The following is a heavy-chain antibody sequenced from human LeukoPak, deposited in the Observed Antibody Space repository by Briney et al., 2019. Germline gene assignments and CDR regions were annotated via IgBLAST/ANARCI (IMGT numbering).Heavy chain of an antibody. J-gene: IGHJ4*02. D-gene: IGHD3-22*01. CDR3: AKAALVVVTSEDYFDY. Sequence: GGSLRLSCAASGFTFSSYAMSWVRQAPGKGLEWVSAISGSGGSTYYADSVKGRFTISRDNSKNTLYLQMNSLRAEDTAVYYCAKAALVVVTSEDYFDYWGQGTLVTVSS. CDR2: ISGSGGST. V-gene: IGHV3-23*01. CDR1: GFTFSSYA.